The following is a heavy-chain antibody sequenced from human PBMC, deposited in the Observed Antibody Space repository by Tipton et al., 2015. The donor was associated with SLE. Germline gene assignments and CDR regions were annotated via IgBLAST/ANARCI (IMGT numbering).Heavy chain of an antibody. J-gene: IGHJ5*02. Sequence: TLSLTCTVSGYSISSGYYWGWSRQPPGKGLEWIGSIYHSGSTYYNPSLKSRVTISVDTSKNQFSLKLSSVTAADTAVYYCARDGYDSSGYLNWFDPWGQGTLVTVSS. CDR2: IYHSGST. V-gene: IGHV4-38-2*02. CDR3: ARDGYDSSGYLNWFDP. D-gene: IGHD3-22*01. CDR1: GYSISSGYY.